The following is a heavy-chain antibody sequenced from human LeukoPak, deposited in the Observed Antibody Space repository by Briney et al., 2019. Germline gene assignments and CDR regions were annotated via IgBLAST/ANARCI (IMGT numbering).Heavy chain of an antibody. CDR1: GFTFSSYA. CDR3: AKLPYSYGSGYSSSWYWEYYFDY. D-gene: IGHD6-13*01. Sequence: GGSLRLSCAASGFTFSSYAMSWVRQAPGKGLEWVSAISGSGGSTYYADSVKGRFTISRDNSKNTLYLQMNSLRAEDTAVYYCAKLPYSYGSGYSSSWYWEYYFDYWGQGTLVTVSS. V-gene: IGHV3-23*01. CDR2: ISGSGGST. J-gene: IGHJ4*02.